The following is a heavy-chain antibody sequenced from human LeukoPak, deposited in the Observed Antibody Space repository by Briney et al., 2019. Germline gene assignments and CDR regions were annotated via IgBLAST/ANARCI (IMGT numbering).Heavy chain of an antibody. CDR1: GFTFSRYG. V-gene: IGHV3-30*18. Sequence: GGSLRLSCAASGFTFSRYGMHWVRQAPGRGLEWVSLISHDGVTRYYADTVKGRFTISRDNSKNTLYVQMNSLRAEDTAVYYCAKDRGSSSSAYGMDVWGQGTTVTVSS. CDR2: ISHDGVTR. CDR3: AKDRGSSSSAYGMDV. J-gene: IGHJ6*02. D-gene: IGHD6-13*01.